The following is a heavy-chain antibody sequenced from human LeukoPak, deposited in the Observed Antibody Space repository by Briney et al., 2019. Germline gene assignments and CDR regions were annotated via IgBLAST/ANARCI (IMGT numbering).Heavy chain of an antibody. V-gene: IGHV4-34*01. CDR2: INHSGST. CDR1: GGSFSGYY. Sequence: PSETLSLTCAVYGGSFSGYYWSWIRQPPGKGLEWIGEINHSGSTNYNPSLKSRVTISVDTSKNQFSLKLSSVTAADTAVYYCAQLLSRYHYYYMDVWGKGTTVTVSS. CDR3: AQLLSRYHYYYMDV. D-gene: IGHD2-2*01. J-gene: IGHJ6*03.